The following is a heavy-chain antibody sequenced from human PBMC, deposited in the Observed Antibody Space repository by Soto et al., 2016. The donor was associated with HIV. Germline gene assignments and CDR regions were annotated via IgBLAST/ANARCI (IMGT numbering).Heavy chain of an antibody. CDR3: ARDLRDSSGYFPLYYMDV. Sequence: QVQLVESGGGLVKPGGSLRLSCVASGFTFSDYYMSWIRQAPGKGLEWVSYISFTSGIKYYADSVKGRFTISRDNAKNSLYLQMNSLRAEDTAVYYCARDLRDSSGYFPLYYMDVWGKGTTVTVSS. CDR2: ISFTSGIK. CDR1: GFTFSDYY. D-gene: IGHD3-22*01. J-gene: IGHJ6*03. V-gene: IGHV3-11*04.